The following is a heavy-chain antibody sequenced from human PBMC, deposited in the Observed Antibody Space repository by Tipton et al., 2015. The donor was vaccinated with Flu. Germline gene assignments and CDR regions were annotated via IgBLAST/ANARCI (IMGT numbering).Heavy chain of an antibody. CDR3: AREGATMVRGVIPY. CDR2: INSDGSSK. J-gene: IGHJ4*02. D-gene: IGHD3-10*01. Sequence: SLRLSCAASGFTFSSYWMHWVRQAPGKGLVWVSRINSDGSSKGYADSVKGRFTISRDNAKNTLYLQMNSLGAEDTAVYYCAREGATMVRGVIPYWGQGTLVTVSS. V-gene: IGHV3-74*01. CDR1: GFTFSSYW.